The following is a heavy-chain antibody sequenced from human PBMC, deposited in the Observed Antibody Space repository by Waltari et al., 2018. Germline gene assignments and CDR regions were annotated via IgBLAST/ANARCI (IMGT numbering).Heavy chain of an antibody. D-gene: IGHD6-19*01. V-gene: IGHV1-18*04. J-gene: IGHJ4*02. CDR2: ISAYNGNT. CDR3: AVRIAVAGTSFDY. CDR1: GYTFTGYY. Sequence: QVQLVQSGAEVKKPGASVKVSCKASGYTFTGYYMHWVRQAPGQGLEWLGWISAYNGNTNYAQKFQGRVTMTTDTSTSTAYMELRSLRSDDTAVYYCAVRIAVAGTSFDYWGQGTLVTVSS.